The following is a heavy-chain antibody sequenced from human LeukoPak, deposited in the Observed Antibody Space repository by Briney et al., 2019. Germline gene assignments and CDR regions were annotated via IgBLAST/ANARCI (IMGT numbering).Heavy chain of an antibody. V-gene: IGHV3-30*18. Sequence: GGSLRLSCAASGFTFSSYGMHWVRQAPGKGLEWVAVISYDGSNKYYADSVKGRFTISRDNSKNTLYLQMNSLRAEATAVYYCAKDNWTSWGQGTLVTVSS. CDR3: AKDNWTS. D-gene: IGHD3/OR15-3a*01. CDR1: GFTFSSYG. CDR2: ISYDGSNK. J-gene: IGHJ5*02.